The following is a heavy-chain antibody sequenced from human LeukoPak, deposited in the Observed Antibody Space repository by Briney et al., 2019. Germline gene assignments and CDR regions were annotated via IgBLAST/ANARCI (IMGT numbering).Heavy chain of an antibody. J-gene: IGHJ5*02. V-gene: IGHV1-2*02. CDR2: INPNSGGT. CDR1: GYTFTSYY. Sequence: GASVKVSCKASGYTFTSYYMHWVRQAPGQGLEWMGWINPNSGGTNYAQKFQGRVTMTRDTSISTAYMELSRLRSDDTAVYYCATEKGYCTNGVCYDGRFDPWGQGTLVTVSS. D-gene: IGHD2-8*01. CDR3: ATEKGYCTNGVCYDGRFDP.